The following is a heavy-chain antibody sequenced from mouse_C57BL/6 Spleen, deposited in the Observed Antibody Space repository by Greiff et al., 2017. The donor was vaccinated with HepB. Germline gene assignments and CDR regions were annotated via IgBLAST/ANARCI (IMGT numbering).Heavy chain of an antibody. Sequence: VKVVESGPGLVQPSQSLSITCTVSGFSLTSYGVHWVRQSPGKGLEWLGVIWRGGSTDYNAAFMSRLSITKDNSKSQVFFKMNSLQADDTAIYYCAKNYYDYDAMDYWGQGTSVTVSS. D-gene: IGHD1-1*02. J-gene: IGHJ4*01. CDR2: IWRGGST. CDR3: AKNYYDYDAMDY. CDR1: GFSLTSYG. V-gene: IGHV2-5*01.